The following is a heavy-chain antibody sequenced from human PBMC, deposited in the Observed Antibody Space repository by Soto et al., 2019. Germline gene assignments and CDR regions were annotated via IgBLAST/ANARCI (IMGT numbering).Heavy chain of an antibody. D-gene: IGHD5-12*01. CDR1: GGSISSSSYY. V-gene: IGHV4-39*01. CDR3: AREIVAASDNWFDP. CDR2: IYYSGST. Sequence: QLQLQESGPGLVKPSETLSLTCTVSGGSISSSSYYWGWIRQPPGKGLEWIGSIYYSGSTYYNPSLKSRVTISVDTSKTQFSLKLSSVTAADTAVYYCAREIVAASDNWFDPWGQGTLVTVSS. J-gene: IGHJ5*02.